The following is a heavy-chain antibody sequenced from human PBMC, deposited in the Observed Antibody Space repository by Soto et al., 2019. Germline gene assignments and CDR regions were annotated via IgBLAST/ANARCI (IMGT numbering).Heavy chain of an antibody. Sequence: GSGPTLVNPTQTLKLTCTFSGFSLSTSGMCVSWIRQPPGKALEWLALIDWDDDKYYSTSLKTRLTISKDTSKNQVVLTMTNMDPVDTATYYCARMARIYGDRNYGMDVWGQGTTVTVSS. CDR3: ARMARIYGDRNYGMDV. CDR2: IDWDDDK. J-gene: IGHJ6*02. CDR1: GFSLSTSGMC. D-gene: IGHD4-17*01. V-gene: IGHV2-70*01.